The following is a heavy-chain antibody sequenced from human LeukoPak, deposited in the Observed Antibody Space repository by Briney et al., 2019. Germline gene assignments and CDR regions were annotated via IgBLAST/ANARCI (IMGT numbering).Heavy chain of an antibody. V-gene: IGHV1-2*02. CDR1: GYTFTGYY. D-gene: IGHD6-19*01. Sequence: AAVKVTCKASGYTFTGYYIYWVRQPPAQGLEWMGGSNPKSGGTNYAQKFQGRVTMTRDTSISTAYMELSRLRSDDTAVYYCASENDLRGSSGWVRKQFDYWGQGTLVTVSS. CDR2: SNPKSGGT. J-gene: IGHJ4*02. CDR3: ASENDLRGSSGWVRKQFDY.